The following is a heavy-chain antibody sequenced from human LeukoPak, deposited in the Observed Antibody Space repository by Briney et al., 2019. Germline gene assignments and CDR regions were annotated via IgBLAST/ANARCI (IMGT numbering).Heavy chain of an antibody. D-gene: IGHD6-25*01. J-gene: IGHJ4*02. Sequence: PSETLSLTCTVSGGSISSYYWSWIRQPPGKGVEWIGFVYATGTTNYNPSLKSRLSISVDSSKNQFSLNLSSVTAADTAVYYCARQPAADPHTRYFFDYWGQGTLVSVSS. CDR1: GGSISSYY. CDR2: VYATGTT. CDR3: ARQPAADPHTRYFFDY. V-gene: IGHV4-59*08.